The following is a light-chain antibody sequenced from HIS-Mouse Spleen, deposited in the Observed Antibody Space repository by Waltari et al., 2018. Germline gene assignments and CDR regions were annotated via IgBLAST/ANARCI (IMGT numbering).Light chain of an antibody. Sequence: LTQPASVSGSPGQSITISCTGTSSDVGSYNLVSWYQQHPGKAPKPMIYEGSKRPSGVSNRFSGSKSGNTASLTISGLQAEDEADYYCCSYAGSSTWVFGGGTKLTVL. V-gene: IGLV2-23*01. CDR1: SSDVGSYNL. CDR3: CSYAGSSTWV. J-gene: IGLJ3*02. CDR2: EGS.